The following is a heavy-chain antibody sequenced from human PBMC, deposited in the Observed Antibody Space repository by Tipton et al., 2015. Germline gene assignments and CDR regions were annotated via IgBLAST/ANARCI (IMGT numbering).Heavy chain of an antibody. CDR1: GDSVSSNSAA. Sequence: PGLVKPSQTLSLTCAISGDSVSSNSAAWNWIRQSPSRGLEWLGRTYYRSKWYNDYAVSVKSRITINPDTSKNQFSLRLSSVTAADTAVYYCARSLFPETAGLENWFDPWGQGTLVTVSS. D-gene: IGHD6-13*01. V-gene: IGHV6-1*01. J-gene: IGHJ5*02. CDR2: TYYRSKWYN. CDR3: ARSLFPETAGLENWFDP.